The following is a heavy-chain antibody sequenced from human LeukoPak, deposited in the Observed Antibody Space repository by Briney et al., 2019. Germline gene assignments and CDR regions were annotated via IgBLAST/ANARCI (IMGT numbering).Heavy chain of an antibody. J-gene: IGHJ4*02. CDR1: GFTFSSYA. D-gene: IGHD6-19*01. CDR2: ISGSGGST. CDR3: ARDDHPGIAVAESY. Sequence: GGSLRLSCAASGFTFSSYAMSWVRQAPGKGLEWVSAISGSGGSTYYADSVKGRFTISRDNSKNTLYLQMNSLRAEDTAVYYCARDDHPGIAVAESYWGQGTLVTVSS. V-gene: IGHV3-23*01.